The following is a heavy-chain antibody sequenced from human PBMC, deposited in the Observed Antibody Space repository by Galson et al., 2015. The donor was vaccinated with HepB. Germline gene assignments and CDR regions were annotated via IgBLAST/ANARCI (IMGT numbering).Heavy chain of an antibody. D-gene: IGHD3-10*01. CDR2: INAGKGNT. J-gene: IGHJ4*02. Sequence: SVKVSCKASGYTFTSYAIHWVRQAPGQRLEWMGWINAGKGNTKYSQNFQDRVTITRDTSASTAYMELSSLTSEDTAVYYCTRGGSGSGHFYYWGQGTLVTVSS. CDR3: TRGGSGSGHFYY. CDR1: GYTFTSYA. V-gene: IGHV1-3*01.